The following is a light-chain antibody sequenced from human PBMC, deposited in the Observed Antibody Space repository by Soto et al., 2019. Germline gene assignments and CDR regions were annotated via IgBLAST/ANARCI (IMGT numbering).Light chain of an antibody. V-gene: IGKV1-5*01. CDR3: QQYTNFPLT. CDR2: EAS. CDR1: QSISSW. J-gene: IGKJ4*01. Sequence: DIQMTQSPSTLSASVGDRVTITCRASQSISSWFAWYQQKPGKAPKLLIHEASRLESGVPSRFSGSESGTEFTLTISGLHAEDSATYYCQQYTNFPLTCGGGTKVEIK.